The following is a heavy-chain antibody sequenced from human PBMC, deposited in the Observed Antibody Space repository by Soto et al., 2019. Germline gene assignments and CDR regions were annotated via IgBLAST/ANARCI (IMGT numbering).Heavy chain of an antibody. V-gene: IGHV5-10-1*01. CDR3: ARRSYCDGDCTRRPYDYYGMDG. CDR1: GYSFTSYW. Sequence: GESLKISCKGSGYSFTSYWISWVRQMPGKGLEWMGRIDPSDSYTNYSPSFQGHVTISADKSISTAYLQWSSLKASDTAMYYCARRSYCDGDCTRRPYDYYGMDGWGQGTTVTVSS. D-gene: IGHD2-21*02. J-gene: IGHJ6*02. CDR2: IDPSDSYT.